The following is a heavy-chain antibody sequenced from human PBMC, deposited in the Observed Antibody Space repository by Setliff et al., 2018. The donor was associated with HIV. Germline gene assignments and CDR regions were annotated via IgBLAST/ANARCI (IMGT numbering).Heavy chain of an antibody. CDR2: IDPSDSYT. CDR3: ARQPFTMVRGVIYYYGMDV. D-gene: IGHD3-10*01. Sequence: PGESLTISCKGSGYSFTSYWISWVRQMPGKGLEWMGRIDPSDSYTNYSPSFQGHVTISADKSISTAYLQWSSLKASDTAMYYCARQPFTMVRGVIYYYGMDVWGQGTTVTVS. J-gene: IGHJ6*02. V-gene: IGHV5-10-1*01. CDR1: GYSFTSYW.